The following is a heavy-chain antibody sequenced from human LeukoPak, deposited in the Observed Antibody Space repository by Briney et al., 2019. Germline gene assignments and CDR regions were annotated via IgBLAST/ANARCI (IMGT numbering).Heavy chain of an antibody. Sequence: GGSLRLSCAASGFTFSSHPMHWVRQAPGKGLEWVAVISYDGSDKYYADSVKGRFTISRDNSKNTLYLQMNSLRAEDTAVYYCARGSLLLAPFDPWDQGTLVTVSS. V-gene: IGHV3-30*04. J-gene: IGHJ5*02. CDR2: ISYDGSDK. D-gene: IGHD3-10*01. CDR3: ARGSLLLAPFDP. CDR1: GFTFSSHP.